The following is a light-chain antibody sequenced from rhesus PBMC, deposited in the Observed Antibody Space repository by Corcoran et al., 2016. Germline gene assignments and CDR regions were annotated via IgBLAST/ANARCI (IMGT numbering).Light chain of an antibody. CDR1: SSDIGGYNR. CDR3: SSYASSSTYI. V-gene: IGLV2-13*02. Sequence: QAAPTQPPSVSKSLGQSVTISCTGTSSDIGGYNRVSWYQQHPGKAPKLMIYEVSKRPSGVSDRFSGSKSGNTASLTISGLQAEDEADYYCSSYASSSTYIFGAGTRLTVL. J-gene: IGLJ1*01. CDR2: EVS.